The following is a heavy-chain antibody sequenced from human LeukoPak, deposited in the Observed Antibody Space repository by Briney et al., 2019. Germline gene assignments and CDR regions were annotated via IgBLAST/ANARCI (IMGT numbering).Heavy chain of an antibody. Sequence: GGSLRLSCAASGFTFSDYHMSWIRQAPGKGLEWVSYISTSGTTMYYADSVKGRFTISRDNAKNSLYLQMNSLRAEDTAVYYCAKLHGYNFDYWGQGTLVTVSS. V-gene: IGHV3-11*04. CDR1: GFTFSDYH. D-gene: IGHD5-24*01. CDR3: AKLHGYNFDY. J-gene: IGHJ4*02. CDR2: ISTSGTTM.